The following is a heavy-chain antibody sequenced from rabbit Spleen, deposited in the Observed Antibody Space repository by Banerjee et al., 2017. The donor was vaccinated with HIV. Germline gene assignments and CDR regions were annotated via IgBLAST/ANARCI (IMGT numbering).Heavy chain of an antibody. Sequence: QEQLVESGGGLVQPGGSLKLTCTASGFTLSSYYMNWVRQAPGKGLEWIGCIDVGNTGTIGYATWAKGRFTISQTTSTTVTLQMTSLTAADTATYFCAKEYAGGDRYRYGFNLWGPGTLVTVS. D-gene: IGHD6-1*01. V-gene: IGHV1S45*01. CDR3: AKEYAGGDRYRYGFNL. CDR1: GFTLSSYYM. J-gene: IGHJ4*01. CDR2: IDVGNTGTI.